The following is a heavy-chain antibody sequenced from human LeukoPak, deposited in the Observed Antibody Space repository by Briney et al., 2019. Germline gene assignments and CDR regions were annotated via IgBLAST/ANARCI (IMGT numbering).Heavy chain of an antibody. Sequence: GGSLRLSCAASGFTFSSYAMHWVRQAPGKGLEWVAVISYDGSNKYYADSVKGRFTVSRDNSKNTLYLQMNSLRAEDTAVYYCAKGPTRGYYYYGMDVWGQGTTVTVSS. J-gene: IGHJ6*02. CDR3: AKGPTRGYYYYGMDV. CDR2: ISYDGSNK. D-gene: IGHD4-17*01. CDR1: GFTFSSYA. V-gene: IGHV3-30-3*01.